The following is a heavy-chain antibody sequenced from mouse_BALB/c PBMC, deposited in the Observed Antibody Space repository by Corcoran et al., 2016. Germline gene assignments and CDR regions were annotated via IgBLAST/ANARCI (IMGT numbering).Heavy chain of an antibody. CDR2: INPYNGAT. CDR1: GYSFTGYY. V-gene: IGHV1-26*01. J-gene: IGHJ4*01. CDR3: AGYLGAMDY. D-gene: IGHD2-14*01. Sequence: EVQLQQSGPELVKPGASVKISCKASGYSFTGYYRHWVKQSHVKSLEWIGRINPYNGATSYNQNFKDKASLTVDKSSSTAYMELHSLTSEDSAVYYCAGYLGAMDYLGQGTSVTVS.